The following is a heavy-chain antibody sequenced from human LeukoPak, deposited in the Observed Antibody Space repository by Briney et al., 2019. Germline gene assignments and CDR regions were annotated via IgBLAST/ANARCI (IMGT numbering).Heavy chain of an antibody. J-gene: IGHJ6*03. Sequence: SETLSLTCTVSIYSISSNFYWGWIRQPPGKGLEWIGSIYHSGSTYYNPSLKSRVTISVDTSKNQFSLKLTSVTAADTAVYYCARTGYSSGWYEDYYYYYYMDVWGKGTTVTVSS. CDR2: IYHSGST. V-gene: IGHV4-38-2*02. CDR1: IYSISSNFY. CDR3: ARTGYSSGWYEDYYYYYYMDV. D-gene: IGHD6-19*01.